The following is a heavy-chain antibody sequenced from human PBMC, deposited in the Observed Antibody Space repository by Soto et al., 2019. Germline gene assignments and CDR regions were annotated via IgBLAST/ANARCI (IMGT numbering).Heavy chain of an antibody. J-gene: IGHJ4*02. D-gene: IGHD3-3*01. CDR3: ARSKMDFWSGYYSTLPGMGFDY. V-gene: IGHV3-7*01. CDR2: IKQDGSEK. Sequence: EVQLVESGGGLVQPGGSLRLSCAASGFTFSSYWMSWVRQAPGKGLEWVANIKQDGSEKYYVDSVKGRFTISRDNAKNSLYLQMNSLRAEDTAVYYCARSKMDFWSGYYSTLPGMGFDYWGQGTLVTVSS. CDR1: GFTFSSYW.